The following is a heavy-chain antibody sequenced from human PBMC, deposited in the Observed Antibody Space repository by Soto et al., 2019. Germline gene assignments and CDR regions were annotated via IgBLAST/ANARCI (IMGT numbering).Heavy chain of an antibody. Sequence: SETLSLTCAVSGGSISSSNWWSWVRQPPGKGLEWIGEIYHSGSTNYNPSLKSRVTISVDKSKNQFSLKLRSVTAADTAVYYCARASRGFLQWLDENYYYGMDVWGQGTTVTVSS. CDR1: GGSISSSNW. CDR2: IYHSGST. J-gene: IGHJ6*02. D-gene: IGHD3-3*01. V-gene: IGHV4-4*02. CDR3: ARASRGFLQWLDENYYYGMDV.